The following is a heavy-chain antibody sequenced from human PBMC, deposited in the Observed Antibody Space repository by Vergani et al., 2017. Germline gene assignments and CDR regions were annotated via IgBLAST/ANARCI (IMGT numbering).Heavy chain of an antibody. V-gene: IGHV4-34*01. J-gene: IGHJ2*01. CDR1: GGSFSGYY. CDR2: INRSGST. D-gene: IGHD3-10*01. Sequence: QVQLQQWGAGLLKPSETLSLTCAVYGGSFSGYYWSWIRQPPGTGLEWIGEINRSGSTNYNPSLKSRVTISVDTSKNQFSLKLSSVTAADTAGYYCARVRTITMVRGVIGPRRYFVLWGRGTLVTVSS. CDR3: ARVRTITMVRGVIGPRRYFVL.